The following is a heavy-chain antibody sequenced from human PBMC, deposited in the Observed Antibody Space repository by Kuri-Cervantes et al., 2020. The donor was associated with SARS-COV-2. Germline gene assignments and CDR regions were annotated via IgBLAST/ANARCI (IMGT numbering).Heavy chain of an antibody. J-gene: IGHJ6*02. CDR2: INHSGST. Sequence: GSLRLSCAVYGGSFSGYYWSWIRQPPGKGLEWIGEINHSGSTNYNPSLKSRVTISVDTSKNLSSLKMSSVTAADTAVYYCARGGYYDSSGYWYSCNYYYGMDVWGQGTTVTVSS. D-gene: IGHD3-22*01. CDR1: GGSFSGYY. V-gene: IGHV4-34*01. CDR3: ARGGYYDSSGYWYSCNYYYGMDV.